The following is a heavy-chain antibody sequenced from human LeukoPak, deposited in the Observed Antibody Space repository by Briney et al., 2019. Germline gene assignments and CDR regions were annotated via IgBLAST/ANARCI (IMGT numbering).Heavy chain of an antibody. V-gene: IGHV4-4*07. D-gene: IGHD4-17*01. CDR1: GGSISDYY. J-gene: IGHJ2*01. CDR3: ARSPVTTIYWYFGL. CDR2: IYSSVSY. Sequence: PSETLSLTCTVSGGSISDYYWSWIRQPAGKGLEWIGRIYSSVSYNYNPSLRGRVTMSVDTSTNQFSLRLYSVTAADTAVYFCARSPVTTIYWYFGLWGRGTLVTVSS.